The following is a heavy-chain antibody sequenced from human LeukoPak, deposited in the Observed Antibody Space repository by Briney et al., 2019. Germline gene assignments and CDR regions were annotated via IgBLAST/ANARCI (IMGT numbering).Heavy chain of an antibody. CDR2: ISSSGGVT. V-gene: IGHV3-23*01. Sequence: PGGSLRLSCAASGFTFSNHAMSWVRQAPGKGLEWVSAISSSGGVTYYADSVKGRFTISRDNSKNTQYLQMNSLRAEDTAVYYCAKDPGVQGLLIYWGQGTLVTVSS. CDR1: GFTFSNHA. D-gene: IGHD6-19*01. J-gene: IGHJ4*02. CDR3: AKDPGVQGLLIY.